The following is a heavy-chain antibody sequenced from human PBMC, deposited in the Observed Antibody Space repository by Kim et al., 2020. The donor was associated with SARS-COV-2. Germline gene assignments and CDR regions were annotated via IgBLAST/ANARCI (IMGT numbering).Heavy chain of an antibody. CDR1: GFTFSSYA. Sequence: GGSLRLSCSASGFTFSSYAMHWVRQAPGKGLEYVSAISSNGGSTYYADSVKGRFTISRDNSKNTLYLQMSSLRAEDTAVYYCVKGALHGYSYGKRGLHFDYWGQGTLVTVSS. CDR2: ISSNGGST. V-gene: IGHV3-64D*09. CDR3: VKGALHGYSYGKRGLHFDY. J-gene: IGHJ4*02. D-gene: IGHD5-18*01.